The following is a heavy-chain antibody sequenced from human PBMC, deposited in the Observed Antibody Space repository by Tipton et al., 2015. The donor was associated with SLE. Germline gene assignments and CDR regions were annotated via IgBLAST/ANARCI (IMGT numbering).Heavy chain of an antibody. J-gene: IGHJ2*01. Sequence: TLSLTCTVSGGSISSYYWTWIRQPPGKGLEWIGYIYYSGSTNYNPSLKSRVTISVDTSKNQFSLKLSSVTAAATAVYYCARHMTTVPPFDLWGRGTLVTVSS. CDR2: IYYSGST. CDR1: GGSISSYY. CDR3: ARHMTTVPPFDL. D-gene: IGHD4-17*01. V-gene: IGHV4-59*08.